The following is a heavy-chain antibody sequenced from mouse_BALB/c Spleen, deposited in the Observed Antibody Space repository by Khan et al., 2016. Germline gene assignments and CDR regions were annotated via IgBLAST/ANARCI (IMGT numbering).Heavy chain of an antibody. Sequence: EVKLLESGPSLMKPSQTLSLTCSVTGDSITSGYWNWIRKFPGNKLEYMGYISYSGSTYYNPSLKSRISITRDTSKSQYYLQLNSVTTEDTATYYCAGYYGHFFDYWGQGTTLTVSS. CDR2: ISYSGST. J-gene: IGHJ2*01. V-gene: IGHV3-8*02. D-gene: IGHD1-1*02. CDR1: GDSITSGY. CDR3: AGYYGHFFDY.